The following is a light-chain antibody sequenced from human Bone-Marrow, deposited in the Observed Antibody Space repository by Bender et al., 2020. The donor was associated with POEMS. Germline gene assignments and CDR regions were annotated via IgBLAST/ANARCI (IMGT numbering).Light chain of an antibody. Sequence: SYVVTQPPSVSVAPGKTARITCEGSNIESKGVHWYQQKPGQAPVMVVSDDNGRPSGIPERVSGSNSGNTATLIISRVEAEDEADYHCQVWDDTSDNVVFGGGTKLTVL. V-gene: IGLV3-21*03. CDR2: DDN. J-gene: IGLJ3*02. CDR1: NIESKG. CDR3: QVWDDTSDNVV.